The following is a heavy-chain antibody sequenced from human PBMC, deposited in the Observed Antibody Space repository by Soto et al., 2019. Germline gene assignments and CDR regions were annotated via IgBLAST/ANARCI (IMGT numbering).Heavy chain of an antibody. CDR1: GFTFSSYA. Sequence: QVQLVESGGGVVQPGRSLRLSCAASGFTFSSYAMHWVRQAPGKGLEWVAVISYDGSNKYYADSVKGRFTISRDNSKNTLYLQMNSLRAEDTAVYYCARDNYGSGFIDYWGQGTLVTVSS. CDR2: ISYDGSNK. V-gene: IGHV3-30-3*01. D-gene: IGHD3-10*01. CDR3: ARDNYGSGFIDY. J-gene: IGHJ4*02.